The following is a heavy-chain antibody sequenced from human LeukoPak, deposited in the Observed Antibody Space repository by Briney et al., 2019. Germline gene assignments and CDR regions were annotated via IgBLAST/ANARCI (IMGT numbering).Heavy chain of an antibody. CDR2: INSDGSST. J-gene: IGHJ6*02. CDR3: ATGQGHGMDV. V-gene: IGHV3-74*01. CDR1: RFTFSSYW. Sequence: GGSLRLSCEASRFTFSSYWMHWVRQVPGKGLVWVSRINSDGSSTSYADSVKGRFTISRDNAKNTLYLQMNSLRAEDTAVYYCATGQGHGMDVWGQGTTVTVSS. D-gene: IGHD1-14*01.